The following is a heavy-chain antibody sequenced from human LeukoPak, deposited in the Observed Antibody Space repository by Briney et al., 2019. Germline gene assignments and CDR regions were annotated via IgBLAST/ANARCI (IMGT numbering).Heavy chain of an antibody. CDR2: IYYSGST. V-gene: IGHV4-59*01. CDR3: ARVGAAAGTLAFDY. J-gene: IGHJ4*02. D-gene: IGHD6-13*01. CDR1: GGSISSYY. Sequence: LSETLSLTCTVSGGSISSYYWSWIRQPPGKGLEWIGYIYYSGSTNYNPSLKSRVTISVDTSKNQFSLKLSSVTAADTAVYYCARVGAAAGTLAFDYWGQGTLVTVSS.